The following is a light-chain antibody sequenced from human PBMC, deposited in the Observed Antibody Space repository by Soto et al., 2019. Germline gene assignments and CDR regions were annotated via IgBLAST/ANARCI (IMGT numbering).Light chain of an antibody. V-gene: IGKV1-5*01. CDR3: QQYHTYSWA. J-gene: IGKJ1*01. CDR2: DAS. CDR1: QGLTRW. Sequence: IQMTQSPSSVSASVGDRVTVTCRASQGLTRWLAWYQQKPGKAPKLLIYDASSLESGVPSRFSGSGSGAEFTLTISSLQPDDFAAYYCQQYHTYSWAVGQGTKVDI.